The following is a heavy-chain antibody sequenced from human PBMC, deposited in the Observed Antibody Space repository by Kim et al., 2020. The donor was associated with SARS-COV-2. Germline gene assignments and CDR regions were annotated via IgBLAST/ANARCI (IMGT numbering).Heavy chain of an antibody. Sequence: GGSLRLSCAASGFTFSDYYMSWIRQAPGKGLEWVSYISSSGSTIYYAASVKGRFTISRDNAKNSLYLQMNSLRAEDTAVYYCARGSREWLVPSGCFDLWGRGTLDTVSS. V-gene: IGHV3-11*04. D-gene: IGHD6-19*01. CDR3: ARGSREWLVPSGCFDL. CDR1: GFTFSDYY. CDR2: ISSSGSTI. J-gene: IGHJ2*01.